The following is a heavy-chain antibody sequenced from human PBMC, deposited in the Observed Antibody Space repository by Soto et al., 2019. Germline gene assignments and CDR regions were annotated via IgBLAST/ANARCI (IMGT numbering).Heavy chain of an antibody. CDR2: IYYSGST. J-gene: IGHJ4*02. V-gene: IGHV4-59*01. CDR3: ARDSGSYFGHFDY. D-gene: IGHD1-26*01. Sequence: SETLSLTCTVSGGSISSYYWSWIRQPPGKGLEWIGYIYYSGSTNYNPSLKSRVTISVDTSKNQFSLKLSSVTAADTAVYYCARDSGSYFGHFDYWGQGTLVTVS. CDR1: GGSISSYY.